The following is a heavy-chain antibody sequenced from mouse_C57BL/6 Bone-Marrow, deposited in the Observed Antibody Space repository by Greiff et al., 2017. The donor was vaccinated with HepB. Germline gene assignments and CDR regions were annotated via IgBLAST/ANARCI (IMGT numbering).Heavy chain of an antibody. CDR1: GYTFTSYW. D-gene: IGHD1-1*01. CDR3: ASYYYGKDWYFDV. Sequence: QVQLQQPGAELVKPGASVKLSCKASGYTFTSYWMHWVKQRPGQGLEWIGMIHPNSGSTNYNEKFKSKATLTVDKSSSTAYMQLSSLTSEDSAVYYWASYYYGKDWYFDVWGTGTTVTVSS. V-gene: IGHV1-64*01. J-gene: IGHJ1*03. CDR2: IHPNSGST.